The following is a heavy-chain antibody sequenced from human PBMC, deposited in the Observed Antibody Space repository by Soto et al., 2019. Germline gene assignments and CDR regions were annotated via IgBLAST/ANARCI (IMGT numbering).Heavy chain of an antibody. Sequence: VQLQESGPGLVRPSGTLSLTCAVSGGSISSDNWWGWVRQPPGKGLEWIGEIYHTGITNYNPSLKSRVIMSVDKSKNQFSLRWTSVTAADTAVFYCARFGSPSLLLGELAPYYFDYWGQGILVTVSS. CDR2: IYHTGIT. D-gene: IGHD3-16*01. J-gene: IGHJ4*02. CDR3: ARFGSPSLLLGELAPYYFDY. CDR1: GGSISSDNW. V-gene: IGHV4-4*02.